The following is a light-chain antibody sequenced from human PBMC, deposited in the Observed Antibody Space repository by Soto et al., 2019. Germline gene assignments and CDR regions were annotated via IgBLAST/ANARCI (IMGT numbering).Light chain of an antibody. CDR2: EVS. Sequence: QSAVTQPASVSGSPGQSITFSCTGTSSDVGGYNYVSWYQQHPGKAPKLMIYEVSNRPSGVSNRFSGSKSGNTASLTISGLQPEDEADYYCSSYTSSSTVVFGGGTKLTVL. CDR1: SSDVGGYNY. V-gene: IGLV2-14*01. CDR3: SSYTSSSTVV. J-gene: IGLJ2*01.